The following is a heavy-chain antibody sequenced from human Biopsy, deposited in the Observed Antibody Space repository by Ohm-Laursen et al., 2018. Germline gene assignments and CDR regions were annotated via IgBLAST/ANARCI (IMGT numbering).Heavy chain of an antibody. CDR1: GYTFYSYG. CDR2: ITADNT. D-gene: IGHD1-26*01. J-gene: IGHJ4*02. Sequence: SSVKVSCKASGYTFYSYGITWVRQAPGQGLEWVGWITADNTNSAQKFQGRLTMTADTSTNTAHMELRSLRSDDTAVYFCATFRASWDTTQGGDYWGQGTLVTVSS. CDR3: ATFRASWDTTQGGDY. V-gene: IGHV1-18*01.